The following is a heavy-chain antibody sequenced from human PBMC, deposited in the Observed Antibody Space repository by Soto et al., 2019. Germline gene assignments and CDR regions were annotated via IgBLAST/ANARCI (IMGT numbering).Heavy chain of an antibody. D-gene: IGHD6-6*01. Sequence: GASVKVSCKASGGTFSSYAISWVRQAPGQGLEWMGGIIPIFGTANYAQKFQGQVTISADKSISTAYLQWSSLKAPDTAMYYCARQEYSSSSIGFDHWGQGTLVTVSS. CDR3: ARQEYSSSSIGFDH. CDR2: IIPIFGTA. V-gene: IGHV1-69*06. J-gene: IGHJ5*02. CDR1: GGTFSSYA.